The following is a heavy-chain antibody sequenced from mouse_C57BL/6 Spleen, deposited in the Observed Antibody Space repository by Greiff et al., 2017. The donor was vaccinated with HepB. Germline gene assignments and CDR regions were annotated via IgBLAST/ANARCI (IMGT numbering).Heavy chain of an antibody. CDR1: GYAFSSSW. D-gene: IGHD3-2*02. J-gene: IGHJ2*01. CDR3: ARDGSSGYVFDY. V-gene: IGHV1-82*01. CDR2: IYPGDGDT. Sequence: VKLQQSGPELVKPGASVKISCKASGYAFSSSWMNWVKQRPGKGLEWIGRIYPGDGDTNYNGKFKGKATLTADKSSSTAYMQLSSLTSEDSAVYFCARDGSSGYVFDYWGQGTTLTVSS.